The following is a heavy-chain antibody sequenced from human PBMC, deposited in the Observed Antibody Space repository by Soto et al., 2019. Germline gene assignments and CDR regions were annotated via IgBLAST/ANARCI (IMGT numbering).Heavy chain of an antibody. D-gene: IGHD3-9*01. V-gene: IGHV3-15*07. CDR1: GFTFSNAW. Sequence: EVQLVESGGGLVKPGGSLRLSCAASGFTFSNAWMNWVRQAPGKGLEWVGRIKSKTDGGTTDYAAPVKGRFTISRDDSKNTLYLQMDSLKTEDTAVYYCTTGSYFDWLSSDYWGQGTLVTVSS. CDR2: IKSKTDGGTT. CDR3: TTGSYFDWLSSDY. J-gene: IGHJ4*02.